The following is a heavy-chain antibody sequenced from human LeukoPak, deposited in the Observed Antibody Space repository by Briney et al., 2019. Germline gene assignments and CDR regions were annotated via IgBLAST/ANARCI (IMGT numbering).Heavy chain of an antibody. J-gene: IGHJ4*02. V-gene: IGHV3-74*01. CDR2: INSDGSRT. CDR3: ARGSWSAADTNIDY. Sequence: PGGSLRLSCAASGFTLSTYWMHWVRQGPGKGLVWVSCINSDGSRTTYADSVKRRFTISRDNAKNTLYLQMNTLRAEDTAVYYCARGSWSAADTNIDYWGQGTLVTVSS. D-gene: IGHD6-13*01. CDR1: GFTLSTYW.